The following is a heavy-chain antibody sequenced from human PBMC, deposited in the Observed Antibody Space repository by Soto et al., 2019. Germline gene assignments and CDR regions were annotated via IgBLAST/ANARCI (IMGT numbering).Heavy chain of an antibody. CDR3: ARDVVGATTA. Sequence: EVQLLESGGGLVQPGGSLRLSCTASGFTFGTYGMNWVRQAPGKGLEWVSGISGSGGSTYYADSVKGRFTISRDNSKNTLYLQMNSLRVEDTAVYYCARDVVGATTAWGQGTLVTVSS. V-gene: IGHV3-23*01. D-gene: IGHD1-26*01. J-gene: IGHJ5*02. CDR2: ISGSGGST. CDR1: GFTFGTYG.